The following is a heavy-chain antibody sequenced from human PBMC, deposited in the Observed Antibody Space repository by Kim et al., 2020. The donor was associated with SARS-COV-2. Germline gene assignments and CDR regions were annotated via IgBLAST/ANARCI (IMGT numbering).Heavy chain of an antibody. CDR1: GYTFTSYG. J-gene: IGHJ5*02. D-gene: IGHD1-26*01. V-gene: IGHV1-18*04. Sequence: ASVKVSCKASGYTFTSYGISWVRQAPGQGLEWMGWISAYNGNTNYAQKLQGRVTMTTDTSTSTAYMELRSLRSDDTAVYYCARVGLIVGAKTWFDPWGQGTLVTVSS. CDR3: ARVGLIVGAKTWFDP. CDR2: ISAYNGNT.